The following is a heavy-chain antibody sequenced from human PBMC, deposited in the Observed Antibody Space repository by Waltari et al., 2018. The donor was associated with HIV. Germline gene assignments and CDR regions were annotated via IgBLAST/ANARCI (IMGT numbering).Heavy chain of an antibody. Sequence: QVQLVQSGAEVKKPGASVKVSCKTSGYTFISYDINWVRQATGQGLEWMGRMNPNNGNTGYAQKFQDRVTMTRDTSIRTAYMELSSLTSEDTAVYYCARGYGSETMVRYGLDVWGQGTTVTVSS. CDR3: ARGYGSETMVRYGLDV. CDR2: MNPNNGNT. CDR1: GYTFISYD. J-gene: IGHJ6*02. V-gene: IGHV1-8*01. D-gene: IGHD3-10*01.